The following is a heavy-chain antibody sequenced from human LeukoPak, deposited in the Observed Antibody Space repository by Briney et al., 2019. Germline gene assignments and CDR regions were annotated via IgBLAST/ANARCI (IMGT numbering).Heavy chain of an antibody. V-gene: IGHV1-24*01. CDR1: GYTFTSYG. Sequence: GASVKVSCKASGYTFTSYGISWVRQAPGKGLEWMGGFDPEDGETIYAQKFQGRVTMTEDTSTDTAYMELSSLRSEDTAVYYCATDPGGSWGQGTLVTVSS. D-gene: IGHD1-26*01. CDR2: FDPEDGET. J-gene: IGHJ4*02. CDR3: ATDPGGS.